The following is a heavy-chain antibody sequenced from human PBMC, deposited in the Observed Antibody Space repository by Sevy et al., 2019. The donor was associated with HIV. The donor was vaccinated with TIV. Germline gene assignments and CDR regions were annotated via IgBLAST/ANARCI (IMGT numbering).Heavy chain of an antibody. CDR1: GFPFNIVW. Sequence: GGSLRLSCTATGFPFNIVWMNWVRQAPGKGLEWVGRVKRRSDGGTKDYAAPVRGRFTISRDDSRSTLYLQMNGLKTEDTAIYYCTTEWLCEMSVSRGFNIWGQGTMVTVSS. D-gene: IGHD6-19*01. CDR3: TTEWLCEMSVSRGFNI. V-gene: IGHV3-15*07. J-gene: IGHJ3*02. CDR2: VKRRSDGGTK.